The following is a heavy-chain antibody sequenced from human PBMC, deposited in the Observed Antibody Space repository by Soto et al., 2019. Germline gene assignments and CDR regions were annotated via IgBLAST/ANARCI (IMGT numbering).Heavy chain of an antibody. CDR3: ARSLMEGDY. V-gene: IGHV1-46*03. D-gene: IGHD3-10*01. J-gene: IGHJ4*02. CDR1: GYTFTSSY. CDR2: INPNGGST. Sequence: QVQLIQSGAEVKKPGASLKVSCKASGYTFTSSYIHWVRQAPGQGLEWMAIINPNGGSTNYAQKFQGRVTMTRDTSTSTVYMELSSLTSEDTAVYYCARSLMEGDYWGQGTLVTVSS.